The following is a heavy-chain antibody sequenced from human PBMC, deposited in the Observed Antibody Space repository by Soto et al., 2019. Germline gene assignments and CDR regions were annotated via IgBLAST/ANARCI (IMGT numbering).Heavy chain of an antibody. Sequence: SETLSLTCAVYGGSFSGYYWSWIRQPPGKGLEWIGEINHSGSTNYNPSLKSRVTISVDTSKNQFSLKLSSVTAADTAVYYCARDKTTGLLAYWGQGTLVTVSS. CDR3: ARDKTTGLLAY. V-gene: IGHV4-34*01. CDR1: GGSFSGYY. CDR2: INHSGST. D-gene: IGHD1-7*01. J-gene: IGHJ4*02.